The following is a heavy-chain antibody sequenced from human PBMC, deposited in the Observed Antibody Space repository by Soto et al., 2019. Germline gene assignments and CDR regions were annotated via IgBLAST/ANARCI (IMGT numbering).Heavy chain of an antibody. CDR1: GFTFSSYA. D-gene: IGHD4-17*01. CDR3: AKVMQFDYGDYVTNADY. CDR2: ISGSGGST. Sequence: GGSLSLSCAASGFTFSSYAMSWVRQAPGKGLEWVSAISGSGGSTYYADSVKGRFTISSDNSKNTLYLQMNSLRAEDTAVYYCAKVMQFDYGDYVTNADYWGQGTLVTVSS. J-gene: IGHJ4*02. V-gene: IGHV3-23*01.